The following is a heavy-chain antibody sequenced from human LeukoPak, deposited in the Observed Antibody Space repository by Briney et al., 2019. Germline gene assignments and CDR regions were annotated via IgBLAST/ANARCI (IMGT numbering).Heavy chain of an antibody. J-gene: IGHJ3*02. Sequence: PGGSLRLSCAASGFTFSSYAMHWVRQAPGKGLEWVAVISYDGSNKYYADSVKGRFTISRDNSKNTLYLQMNSLRAEDTAVYYCARVQRSYHYYDSSGYFLEAFDIWGQGTMVTVSS. CDR3: ARVQRSYHYYDSSGYFLEAFDI. V-gene: IGHV3-30*04. CDR1: GFTFSSYA. CDR2: ISYDGSNK. D-gene: IGHD3-22*01.